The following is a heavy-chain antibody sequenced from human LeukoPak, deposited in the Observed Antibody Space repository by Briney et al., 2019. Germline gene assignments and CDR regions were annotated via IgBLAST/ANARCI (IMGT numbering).Heavy chain of an antibody. CDR2: ISGSGGST. CDR1: GFTFSNYA. V-gene: IGHV3-23*01. CDR3: ARDPSPMVV. D-gene: IGHD3-10*01. J-gene: IGHJ4*02. Sequence: PGGSLRLSCAASGFTFSNYAMNWVRQAPGKGLEWVSVISGSGGSTYHADSVRGRFTISRDNSKNTLYLQVNSLRSEDTAVYYCARDPSPMVVWGQGTLVTVSS.